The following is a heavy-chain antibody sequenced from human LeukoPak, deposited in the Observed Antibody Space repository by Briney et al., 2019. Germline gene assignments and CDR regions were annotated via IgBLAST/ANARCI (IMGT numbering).Heavy chain of an antibody. Sequence: SVKVSCKASGGTFSSYAISWVRQAPGQGLEWMGGIIPIFGTANYAQKFQGRVTITADESTSTAYMELSSLRSEDTAVYYCARAGAFCYDSSGYYEGSFDYWGQGTLVTVSS. D-gene: IGHD3-22*01. V-gene: IGHV1-69*01. CDR1: GGTFSSYA. CDR2: IIPIFGTA. J-gene: IGHJ4*02. CDR3: ARAGAFCYDSSGYYEGSFDY.